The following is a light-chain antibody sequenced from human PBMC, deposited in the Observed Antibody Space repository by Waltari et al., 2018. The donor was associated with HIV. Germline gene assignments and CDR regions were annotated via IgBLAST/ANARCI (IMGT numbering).Light chain of an antibody. CDR2: DVS. V-gene: IGLV2-8*01. Sequence: QSALTQPPSASGSLGQSVTISCTGSSSDIGAYDSVSWFQQHPNNAPKLLLYDVSKRHSGVPDRFSGSRSGEAAFLSVSGLQRDDTAGYFCSSYGDNIRVLFGRGTNLTVL. CDR3: SSYGDNIRVL. CDR1: SSDIGAYDS. J-gene: IGLJ2*01.